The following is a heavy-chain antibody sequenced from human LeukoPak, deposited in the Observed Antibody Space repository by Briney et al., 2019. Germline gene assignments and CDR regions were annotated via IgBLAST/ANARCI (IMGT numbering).Heavy chain of an antibody. J-gene: IGHJ4*02. V-gene: IGHV3-74*01. CDR1: GFTFSNHW. Sequence: GGSLRLSCAASGFTFSNHWMLWLRQAPGKGLVWLSRINNDGSSTTYVDSVKGRFTISRDNAKNTLDLQMNSLRADDTAVYYCARGGAASFDYWGQGTLVTVSS. CDR3: ARGGAASFDY. D-gene: IGHD4/OR15-4a*01. CDR2: INNDGSST.